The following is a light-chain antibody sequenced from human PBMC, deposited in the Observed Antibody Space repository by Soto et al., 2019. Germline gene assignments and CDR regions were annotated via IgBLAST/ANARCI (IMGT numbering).Light chain of an antibody. CDR2: AAS. CDR1: QGIRSY. V-gene: IGKV1-8*01. CDR3: QQSYSTPIT. Sequence: AIRMTESPSSLSASTGDRVTISCRASQGIRSYLAWYQQKPGKAPKLLIYAASSLQSGVPSRFSGSGSGTDFTLTISSLQPEDFATYYCQQSYSTPITFGQGTRLEIK. J-gene: IGKJ5*01.